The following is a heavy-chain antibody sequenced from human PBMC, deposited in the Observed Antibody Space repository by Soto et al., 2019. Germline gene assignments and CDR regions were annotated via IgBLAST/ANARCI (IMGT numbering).Heavy chain of an antibody. D-gene: IGHD2-8*01. Sequence: GGSLRLSCAASGRTFINAWMTWVRQAPGKGLEWIGRIKSQTDGGATDYAAPVKGRFTISRDXXIXXXXXXXXXXXXXXTAVXXCTTEGTSGERWYYKGMDVXXQGXXXT. CDR3: TTEGTSGERWYYKGMDV. V-gene: IGHV3-15*01. CDR1: GRTFINAW. J-gene: IGHJ6*01. CDR2: IKSQTDGGAT.